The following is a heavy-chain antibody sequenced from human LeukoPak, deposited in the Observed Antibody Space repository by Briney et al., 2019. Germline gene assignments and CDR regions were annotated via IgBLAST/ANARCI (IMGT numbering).Heavy chain of an antibody. CDR1: GFRFSGYW. Sequence: PGGSLRLSCEGSGFRFSGYWMHWVRQAPGKGLVWVSRIQGDERSASYGDSVRGRFTISKDNAKSILYLQMDSLRVGDTAVYYCVRGHTGTIFGVVPVNPLGYWGQGTLVTVSS. V-gene: IGHV3-74*01. J-gene: IGHJ4*02. CDR2: IQGDERSA. CDR3: VRGHTGTIFGVVPVNPLGY. D-gene: IGHD3-3*01.